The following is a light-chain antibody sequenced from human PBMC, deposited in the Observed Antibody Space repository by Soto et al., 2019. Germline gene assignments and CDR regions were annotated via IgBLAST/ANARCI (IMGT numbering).Light chain of an antibody. CDR2: DAY. Sequence: IQMTQSPPSLSASVGDRVTITCQASHDIGHALNWYQHKPGKAPKLVIYDAYNLETAVPTTFSGSGCGTDFTFTISSLRPEYIAKYYCQKSDHLPLFGPGTKVDIK. CDR3: QKSDHLPL. V-gene: IGKV1-33*01. J-gene: IGKJ3*01. CDR1: HDIGHA.